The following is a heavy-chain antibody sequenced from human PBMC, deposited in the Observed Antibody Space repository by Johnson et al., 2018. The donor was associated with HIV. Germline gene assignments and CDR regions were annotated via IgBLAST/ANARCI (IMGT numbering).Heavy chain of an antibody. Sequence: MLLVESGGGLVQPGGSLRLSCAASAFSFSNYWMTWVRQAPGQGLEWVANINQDGSAKYYVDSVKGRYTISRDNAKNSLYLQMNTLRAEDTAVYYCARGVRTFDMWGQGTMVAVSP. CDR2: INQDGSAK. CDR1: AFSFSNYW. CDR3: ARGVRTFDM. V-gene: IGHV3-7*04. J-gene: IGHJ3*02. D-gene: IGHD4/OR15-4a*01.